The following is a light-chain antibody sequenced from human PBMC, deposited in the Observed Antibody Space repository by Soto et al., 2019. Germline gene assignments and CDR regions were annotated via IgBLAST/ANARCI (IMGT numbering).Light chain of an antibody. Sequence: DIVMTQSPDSLAVSLGERATINCKSSQSVLYSSNNKNYLAWYQQKPGQSPKLLIYWASTRESGVPDRFSGSGSGTDFTLTISSLQAEDVAVYYCQQCYSTPRTFGQGTKVEIK. V-gene: IGKV4-1*01. J-gene: IGKJ1*01. CDR3: QQCYSTPRT. CDR2: WAS. CDR1: QSVLYSSNNKNY.